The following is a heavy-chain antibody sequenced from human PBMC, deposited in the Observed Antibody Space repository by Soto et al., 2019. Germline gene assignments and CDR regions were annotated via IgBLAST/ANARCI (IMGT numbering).Heavy chain of an antibody. D-gene: IGHD2-15*01. Sequence: GGSLRLSCAASGFTFSSYSMNWVRQAPGKGLEWVSSISSSSSYIYYADSVKGRFTISRDNAKNSLYLQMNSLRAEDTAVYYCEVVVAATPPNDAFDIWGQGTMVTVSS. CDR3: EVVVAATPPNDAFDI. V-gene: IGHV3-21*01. J-gene: IGHJ3*02. CDR1: GFTFSSYS. CDR2: ISSSSSYI.